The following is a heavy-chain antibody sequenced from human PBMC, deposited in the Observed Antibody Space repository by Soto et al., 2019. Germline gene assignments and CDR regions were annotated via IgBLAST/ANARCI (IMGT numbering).Heavy chain of an antibody. CDR2: VYSSGST. Sequence: PSETLSLTCTATGGSISGYYWNWIRQPPGKGLEWVGYVYSSGSTNYNPSLKNRVTISVGTSYNQFSLQLNSVTAADTAVYYRARGQFTRTTQGDWVDSWGNVTLVT. D-gene: IGHD1-1*01. CDR1: GGSISGYY. CDR3: ARGQFTRTTQGDWVDS. J-gene: IGHJ5*01. V-gene: IGHV4-59*01.